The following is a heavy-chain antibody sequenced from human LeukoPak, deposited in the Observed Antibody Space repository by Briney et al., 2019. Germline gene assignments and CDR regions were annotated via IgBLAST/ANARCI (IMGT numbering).Heavy chain of an antibody. CDR1: GYTFTGYY. J-gene: IGHJ4*02. D-gene: IGHD3-22*01. CDR2: INPNSGGT. V-gene: IGHV1-2*02. Sequence: GASVKVSCKASGYTFTGYYMHWVRQAPGQGLEWMGWINPNSGGTNYAQKFQGRVTMTRDTSISTAYMELSRLRSDDTAAYYCARGTYYYDSSGYYWHYWGQGTLVTVSS. CDR3: ARGTYYYDSSGYYWHY.